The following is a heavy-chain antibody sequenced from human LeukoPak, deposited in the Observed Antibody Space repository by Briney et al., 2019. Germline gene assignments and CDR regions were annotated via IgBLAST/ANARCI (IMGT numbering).Heavy chain of an antibody. D-gene: IGHD3-22*01. V-gene: IGHV3-73*01. CDR3: TRHLYDYDSSGYYTDYYYYMDV. CDR1: GFTFSGSA. CDR2: IRSKANSYAT. Sequence: GGSLRLSCAASGFTFSGSAMHWVRQASGKGLEWVGRIRSKANSYATAYAASVKGRFTISRDDSKNTAYLQMNSLKTEDTAVYYCTRHLYDYDSSGYYTDYYYYMDVWGKGTTVTVSS. J-gene: IGHJ6*03.